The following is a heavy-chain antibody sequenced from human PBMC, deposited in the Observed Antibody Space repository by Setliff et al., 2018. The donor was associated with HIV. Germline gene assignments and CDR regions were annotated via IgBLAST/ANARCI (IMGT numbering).Heavy chain of an antibody. Sequence: SVKVSCKASGGTFSNYAISWVRQAPRQGLEWMGGIIPMFGIADYAQKFQGRVTITADKSTDTAYMELTSLRSDDTAVFYCARLGVRYSSSWEHYFDPWGQGTLVTVSS. V-gene: IGHV1-69*10. CDR2: IIPMFGIA. D-gene: IGHD6-6*01. CDR3: ARLGVRYSSSWEHYFDP. CDR1: GGTFSNYA. J-gene: IGHJ4*02.